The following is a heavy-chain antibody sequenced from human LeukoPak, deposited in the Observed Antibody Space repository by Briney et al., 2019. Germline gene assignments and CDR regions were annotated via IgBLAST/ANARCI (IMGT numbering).Heavy chain of an antibody. D-gene: IGHD3-16*02. Sequence: GGSLRLSCAASGFTVSSSYMNWVRQAPGKGLEWVSTIYSGGDTSYTDSVKGRFTISRDNSKNMLYLQMNSLRVEDTAVYYCARDLYPRDYWGQGTLVTVSS. V-gene: IGHV3-66*01. J-gene: IGHJ4*02. CDR1: GFTVSSSY. CDR2: IYSGGDT. CDR3: ARDLYPRDY.